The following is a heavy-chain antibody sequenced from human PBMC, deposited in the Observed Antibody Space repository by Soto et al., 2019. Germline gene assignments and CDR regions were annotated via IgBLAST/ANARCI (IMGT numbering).Heavy chain of an antibody. CDR1: GFSLSTSGVG. J-gene: IGHJ4*02. Sequence: SGPTLVNPTQTLTLTCTFSGFSLSTSGVGVGWIRQPPGKALEWLALIYWDDVKRYSPSLKSRLTITKDTSKNQVVLTMTNMDPVDTATYYCAHRPAPISGGYYFDYWGQGTLVTVSS. V-gene: IGHV2-5*02. D-gene: IGHD1-26*01. CDR3: AHRPAPISGGYYFDY. CDR2: IYWDDVK.